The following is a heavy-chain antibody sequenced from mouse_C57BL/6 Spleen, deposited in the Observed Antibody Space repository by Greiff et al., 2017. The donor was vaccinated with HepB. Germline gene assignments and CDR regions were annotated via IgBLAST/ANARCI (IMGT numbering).Heavy chain of an antibody. CDR2: IDPENGDT. CDR3: TTDYYGSRLY. J-gene: IGHJ2*01. Sequence: EVQLQQSGAELVRPGASVKLSCTASGFNIKDDYMHWVKQRPEQGLEWIGWIDPENGDTEYASKFQGKATITADTSSNTAYLQLSSLTSEDTAVYYCTTDYYGSRLYWGQGTTLTVPS. D-gene: IGHD1-1*01. CDR1: GFNIKDDY. V-gene: IGHV14-4*01.